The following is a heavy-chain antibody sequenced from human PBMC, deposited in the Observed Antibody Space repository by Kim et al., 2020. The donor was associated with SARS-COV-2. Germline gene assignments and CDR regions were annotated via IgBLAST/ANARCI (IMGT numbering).Heavy chain of an antibody. D-gene: IGHD3-22*01. V-gene: IGHV4-31*02. J-gene: IGHJ4*02. CDR3: ARTRITMIVVVTHFDY. Sequence: LKRRVTISVDTSKNQFSLKLSTLTAADTAVYYCARTRITMIVVVTHFDYWGQGTLVTVPS.